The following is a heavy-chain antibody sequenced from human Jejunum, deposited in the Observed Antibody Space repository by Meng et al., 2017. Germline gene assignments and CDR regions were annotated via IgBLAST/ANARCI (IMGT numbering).Heavy chain of an antibody. CDR2: VTSDGSST. Sequence: GGSLRLSCEASGFTFSSYWIHWVRKAPGKGLVWVSVVTSDGSSTTYADSVKGRFTTSRDNAKNTLYLQMNSLRAEETAVYYCARDPLSYGATFDYWGQGTMVTVSS. V-gene: IGHV3-74*01. CDR1: GFTFSSYW. CDR3: ARDPLSYGATFDY. J-gene: IGHJ4*02. D-gene: IGHD4/OR15-4a*01.